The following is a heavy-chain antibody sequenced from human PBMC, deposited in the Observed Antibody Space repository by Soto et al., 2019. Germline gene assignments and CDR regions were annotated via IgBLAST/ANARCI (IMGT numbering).Heavy chain of an antibody. D-gene: IGHD3-3*01. V-gene: IGHV3-15*01. CDR2: IKSKTDGERT. J-gene: IGHJ4*01. Sequence: PGGSLRLSCAASGFSFSNAWMSWVRQAPGKGLEWVGRIKSKTDGERTDYAAPVKGRFTISRDDSKSTVYLQMNSLEPEDTAIYYCITDSVRVDSDFWSCFFVHWGHGTLVTV. CDR1: GFSFSNAW. CDR3: ITDSVRVDSDFWSCFFVH.